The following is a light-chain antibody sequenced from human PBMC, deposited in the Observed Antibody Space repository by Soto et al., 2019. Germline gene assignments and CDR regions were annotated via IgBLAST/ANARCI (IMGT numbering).Light chain of an antibody. V-gene: IGKV3-15*01. J-gene: IGKJ2*01. CDR2: YAS. Sequence: EMVMTQSPATLSVSPGERATLSCSASQNLSRNLAWYQQQPGQAPRLLIFYASTRATRIPARFSGSESGTDFNLTISSLQAEDFVVYYCQQDDKWPHTFGQGTKLEIK. CDR3: QQDDKWPHT. CDR1: QNLSRN.